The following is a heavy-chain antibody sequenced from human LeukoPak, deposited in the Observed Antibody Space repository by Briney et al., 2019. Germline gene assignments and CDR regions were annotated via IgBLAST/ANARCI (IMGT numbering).Heavy chain of an antibody. D-gene: IGHD6-6*01. CDR3: ARVGEPYSSWHWFGP. V-gene: IGHV4-59*01. J-gene: IGHJ5*02. CDR1: GGSISSYY. CDR2: IYYSGST. Sequence: SETLSLTCTVSGGSISSYYWSWIRQPPGKGLEWIGYIYYSGSTNYNPSLKSRVTISVDTSKNQFSLKLSSVTAADTAVYYCARVGEPYSSWHWFGPWGQGTLVTVSS.